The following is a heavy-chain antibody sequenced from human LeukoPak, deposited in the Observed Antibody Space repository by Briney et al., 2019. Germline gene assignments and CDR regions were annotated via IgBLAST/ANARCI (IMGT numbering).Heavy chain of an antibody. CDR3: ARVGIAAAGTYFQH. V-gene: IGHV1-69*06. J-gene: IGHJ1*01. D-gene: IGHD6-13*01. CDR2: IIPIFGTA. Sequence: ASVKVSCKASGGTFSSYAISWVRQAPGQGLEWMGGIIPIFGTANYAQKFQGRVTITADKSTSTAYMELSSLRSEDTAVYYCARVGIAAAGTYFQHWGQGTLVTVSS. CDR1: GGTFSSYA.